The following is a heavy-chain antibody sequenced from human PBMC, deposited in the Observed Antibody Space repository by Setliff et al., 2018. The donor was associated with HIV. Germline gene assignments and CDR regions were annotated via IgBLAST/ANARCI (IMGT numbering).Heavy chain of an antibody. CDR3: ARGSYGSVLL. V-gene: IGHV6-1*01. J-gene: IGHJ4*02. Sequence: SQTLSLTCAISGDRVSSNNAAWNWIRQSPLRGLEWLGRTYYRSKWYFDYAVSVKSRIIINPDTSKNQFSLHLNSVTPEDTAVYYCARGSYGSVLLWGQGTLVTVS. CDR1: GDRVSSNNAA. CDR2: TYYRSKWYF. D-gene: IGHD6-19*01.